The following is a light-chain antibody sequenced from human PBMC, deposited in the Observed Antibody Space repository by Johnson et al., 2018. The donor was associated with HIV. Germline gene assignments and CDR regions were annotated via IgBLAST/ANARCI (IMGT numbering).Light chain of an antibody. CDR2: DNN. CDR1: SSNIGNNY. Sequence: QSVLTQPPSVSAAPGQKVTISCSGSSSNIGNNYVSWYQQLPGTAPKVLIYDNNKRPSGIPDRFSGSKSGTSATLGITGLQTGDEADYYCGTWDSSLSADSYVFGSGTKVTVL. CDR3: GTWDSSLSADSYV. V-gene: IGLV1-51*01. J-gene: IGLJ1*01.